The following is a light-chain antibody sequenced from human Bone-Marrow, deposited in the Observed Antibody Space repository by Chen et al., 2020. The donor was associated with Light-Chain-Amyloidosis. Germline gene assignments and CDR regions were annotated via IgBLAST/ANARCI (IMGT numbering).Light chain of an antibody. Sequence: DIVMTQSPLSLPVTPGEPASISCRSSQSLLHSNGYNYLDWYLQKPGQSPQLLIYLGSTRASGVPDRFSGSGSGTDFTLKSSRVEAEDVGVYYCMQALQTWTFGQGTKVEIK. V-gene: IGKV2-28*01. CDR2: LGS. CDR1: QSLLHSNGYNY. J-gene: IGKJ1*01. CDR3: MQALQTWT.